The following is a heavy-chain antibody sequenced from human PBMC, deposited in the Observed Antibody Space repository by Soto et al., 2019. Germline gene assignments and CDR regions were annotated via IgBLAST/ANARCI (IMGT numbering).Heavy chain of an antibody. V-gene: IGHV3-30*18. Sequence: GGSLRLSCAASGFTFSSYGMHWVRQAPGKGLEWVAVISYDGSNKYYADSVKGRFTISRDNSKNTLYLQMNSLRAEDTAVYYCAKDWTTVTTLYYFDYWGQGTLVTVSS. CDR2: ISYDGSNK. CDR3: AKDWTTVTTLYYFDY. CDR1: GFTFSSYG. J-gene: IGHJ4*02. D-gene: IGHD4-17*01.